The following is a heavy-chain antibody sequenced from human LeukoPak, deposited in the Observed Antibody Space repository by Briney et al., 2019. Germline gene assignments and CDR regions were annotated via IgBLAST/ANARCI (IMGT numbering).Heavy chain of an antibody. CDR1: GFTFSSYW. Sequence: PGGSLRLSCAASGFTFSSYWMSWVRQAPGKRLGWVANIKQDGSEKYYVDSVKGRFTISRDNAKNSLYLQMNSLRAEDTAVYYCARDPRTGYPGAFDIWGQGTMDTVSS. D-gene: IGHD1-14*01. J-gene: IGHJ3*02. CDR2: IKQDGSEK. V-gene: IGHV3-7*01. CDR3: ARDPRTGYPGAFDI.